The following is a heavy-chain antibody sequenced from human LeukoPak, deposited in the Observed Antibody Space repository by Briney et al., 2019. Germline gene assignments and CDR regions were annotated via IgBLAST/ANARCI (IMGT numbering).Heavy chain of an antibody. CDR3: ARQPDTYYYDSSGSLSGY. D-gene: IGHD3-22*01. J-gene: IGHJ4*02. CDR2: INPNSGGT. V-gene: IGHV1-2*06. CDR1: GYTFTGYY. Sequence: ASVKVSCKASGYTFTGYYMHWVRPAPGQGLEWMGRINPNSGGTNYAQKFQGRVTMTRDTSISTAYMELSRLRSDDTAVYYCARQPDTYYYDSSGSLSGYWGQGTLVTVSS.